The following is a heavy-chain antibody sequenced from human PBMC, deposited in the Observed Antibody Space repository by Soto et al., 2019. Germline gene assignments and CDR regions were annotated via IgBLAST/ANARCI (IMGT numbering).Heavy chain of an antibody. Sequence: PGGSLRLSCAASGFTFSSSRMHWVRQVPGKGLEWVSHIKGDGSDTTYAESVKGRFTISRDNARDTVYLQMDNLRAEDTAVYYCAKDRLAGGFDYWGQGTLVTVSS. V-gene: IGHV3-74*01. CDR1: GFTFSSSR. CDR3: AKDRLAGGFDY. J-gene: IGHJ4*02. CDR2: IKGDGSDT. D-gene: IGHD3-16*01.